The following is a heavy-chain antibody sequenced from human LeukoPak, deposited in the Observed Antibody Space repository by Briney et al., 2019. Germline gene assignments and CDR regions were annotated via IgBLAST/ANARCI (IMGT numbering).Heavy chain of an antibody. J-gene: IGHJ5*02. V-gene: IGHV1-8*01. CDR3: ARYAVVAAMNWFDP. CDR2: MDPNSGNS. CDR1: GYTFTSYD. D-gene: IGHD2-15*01. Sequence: GAALKVSCKASGYTFTSYDIKWVRQATGQGLEWVGWMDPNSGNSGYAQKFQGRVTMTRDTSISTAYMELSSLRSEDTAVYYCARYAVVAAMNWFDPWGQGTLVIVSS.